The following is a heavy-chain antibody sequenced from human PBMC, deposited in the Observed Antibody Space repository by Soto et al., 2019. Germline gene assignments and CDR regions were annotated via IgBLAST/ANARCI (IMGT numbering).Heavy chain of an antibody. V-gene: IGHV1-2*02. J-gene: IGHJ4*02. CDR2: INPRNGDT. CDR1: GYTFTGNY. D-gene: IGHD2-21*02. Sequence: QVQLVQSGAEVKKPGASVKVSCKVSGYTFTGNYMHWMRQAPGQGPEWMGWINPRNGDTDYAQQFQGRVTITTDTSISTAYMDLSRLTSDDTAIYFCVRGGGVDVVTPTRIVFDYWGQGTLLTVSS. CDR3: VRGGGVDVVTPTRIVFDY.